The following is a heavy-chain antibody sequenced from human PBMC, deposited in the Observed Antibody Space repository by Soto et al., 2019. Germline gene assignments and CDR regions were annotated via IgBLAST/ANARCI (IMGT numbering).Heavy chain of an antibody. D-gene: IGHD6-19*01. V-gene: IGHV3-30*18. CDR2: ISYDGRNK. CDR1: GFTFSSYG. CDR3: VKDGSSGWPYFYDMDV. Sequence: GGSLRLSCAASGFTFSSYGRHWVRQAPGKGLEWVAVISYDGRNKYYADAVKGRFTISRDNSKNTLYLQMSSPRAEDTAVYYCVKDGSSGWPYFYDMDVWGQGTTVTVYS. J-gene: IGHJ6*02.